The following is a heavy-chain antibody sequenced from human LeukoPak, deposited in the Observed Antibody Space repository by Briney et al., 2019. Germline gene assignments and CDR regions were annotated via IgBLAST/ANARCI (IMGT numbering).Heavy chain of an antibody. Sequence: SGTLSLTCTVSGGSISSGSYYWSWLRQPAGTGLEWIGHIYTSGSTNYNSSLKSRVTISVDTSKNQFSLKLSSVTAADTAVYYCARLRRGRYHYGSYYYYMDVWGKGTTVTISS. CDR2: IYTSGST. CDR3: ARLRRGRYHYGSYYYYMDV. V-gene: IGHV4-61*09. J-gene: IGHJ6*03. CDR1: GGSISSGSYY. D-gene: IGHD1-26*01.